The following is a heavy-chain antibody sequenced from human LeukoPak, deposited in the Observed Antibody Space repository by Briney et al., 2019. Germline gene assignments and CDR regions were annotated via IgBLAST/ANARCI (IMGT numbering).Heavy chain of an antibody. CDR2: ISSSGSTI. J-gene: IGHJ6*02. V-gene: IGHV3-48*03. D-gene: IGHD1-26*01. Sequence: GGALRLSCAASGFPLSSYEVNWVRQAPGKALGWVSYISSSGSTIYYADAVKGRFTISRDNAKNSLYLQMNSLRAEDTAVYYCARDLPISGGPGMDVWGQGTTVTVSS. CDR1: GFPLSSYE. CDR3: ARDLPISGGPGMDV.